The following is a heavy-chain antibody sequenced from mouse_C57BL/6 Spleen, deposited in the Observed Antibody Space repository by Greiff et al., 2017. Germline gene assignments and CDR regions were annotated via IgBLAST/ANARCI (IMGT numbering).Heavy chain of an antibody. V-gene: IGHV1-4*01. CDR2: INPSSGYT. D-gene: IGHD2-4*01. Sequence: QVQLQQSGAELARPGASVKMSCKASGYTFTSYTMHWVKPRPGQGLEWIGYINPSSGYTKSNQKFKDKATLTADKSSSTAYMQLSSLTSEDSAVYYCARNDYDGNYARDDWGQGTSVTVSS. J-gene: IGHJ4*01. CDR1: GYTFTSYT. CDR3: ARNDYDGNYARDD.